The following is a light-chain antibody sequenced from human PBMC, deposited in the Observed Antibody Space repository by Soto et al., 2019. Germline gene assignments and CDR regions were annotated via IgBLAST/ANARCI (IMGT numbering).Light chain of an antibody. CDR1: QSISIY. V-gene: IGKV1-39*01. J-gene: IGKJ5*01. Sequence: DVQMTQSPSSLSASVVDRFTITFLASQSISIYLNWYQLKPGKAPNLLMYGASYLKSGVPTRFSGSGSGTDFTLTISSLQPEDFAIYYCQQTYTTPEITFGQGTRLENK. CDR2: GAS. CDR3: QQTYTTPEIT.